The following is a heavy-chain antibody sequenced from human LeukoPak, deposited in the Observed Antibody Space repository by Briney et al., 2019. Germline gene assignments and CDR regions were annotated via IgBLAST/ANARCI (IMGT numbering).Heavy chain of an antibody. CDR2: IKRDGSEK. CDR1: GFTFSSYW. D-gene: IGHD3-10*01. CDR3: AREGAPGVFDY. V-gene: IGHV3-7*01. Sequence: GGSLRLSCAASGFTFSSYWMSWVRQAPGKGLEWVANIKRDGSEKYYVDSVKGRFTISRDNAKNSLYLQMNSLRAEDTAVYYCAREGAPGVFDYWGQGTLVTVSS. J-gene: IGHJ4*02.